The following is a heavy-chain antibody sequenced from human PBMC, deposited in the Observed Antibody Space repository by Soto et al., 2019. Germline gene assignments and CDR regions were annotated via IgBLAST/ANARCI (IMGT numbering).Heavy chain of an antibody. D-gene: IGHD3-3*01. CDR2: IKQDGSEK. Sequence: EVQLVESGGGLVQPGGSLRLSCAASGFTFSSYWMSWVRQAPGKGLEWVANIKQDGSEKYYVDSVKGRFTISRDNAKNSLYLQMNSLRVEDTAVYYCARHDFWSGYSPFDPWGQGTLVTVSS. CDR1: GFTFSSYW. CDR3: ARHDFWSGYSPFDP. V-gene: IGHV3-7*01. J-gene: IGHJ5*02.